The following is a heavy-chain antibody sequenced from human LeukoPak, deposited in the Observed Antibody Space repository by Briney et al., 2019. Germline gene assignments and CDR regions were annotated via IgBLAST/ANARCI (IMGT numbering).Heavy chain of an antibody. D-gene: IGHD3-10*01. CDR2: INQDDSQI. Sequence: GGSLRLSCVHSGFTFNKYWLTWVRQPPGKGLEWVANINQDDSQIYYLESVEGRFTITRDNAKNSLHLQMNSLRAEDTAIYYCARGYYYSGTSYLSFFDYWGQGTLVTVSS. CDR1: GFTFNKYW. CDR3: ARGYYYSGTSYLSFFDY. J-gene: IGHJ4*02. V-gene: IGHV3-7*01.